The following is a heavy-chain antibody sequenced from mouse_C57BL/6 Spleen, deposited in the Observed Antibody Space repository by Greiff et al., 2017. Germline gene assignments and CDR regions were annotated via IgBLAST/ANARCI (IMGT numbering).Heavy chain of an antibody. CDR3: TKPPYGSFAY. CDR1: GYTFTDYE. J-gene: IGHJ3*01. Sequence: VKVVESGAELVRPGASVTLSCKASGYTFTDYEMHWVKQTPVHGLEWIGAIDPETGGTAYNQKFKGKAILTADKSSSTAYMELRSLTSEDSAVYYCTKPPYGSFAYWGQGTLVTVSA. D-gene: IGHD1-1*02. V-gene: IGHV1-15*01. CDR2: IDPETGGT.